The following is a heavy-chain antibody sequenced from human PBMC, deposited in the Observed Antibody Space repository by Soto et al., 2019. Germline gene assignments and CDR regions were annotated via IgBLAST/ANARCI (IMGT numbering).Heavy chain of an antibody. CDR3: ARAGYYGSGILL. J-gene: IGHJ4*02. CDR2: ISSSSSTI. D-gene: IGHD3-10*01. Sequence: EVQLVESGGGLVQPGGSLRLSCAASGFTFNSYSMNWVRQAPGKGLEWVSYISSSSSTIYYAESVKGRFTISRDNAKNSLYLQMNSPRDEDTAVYYCARAGYYGSGILLWGQGTPVTVS. V-gene: IGHV3-48*02. CDR1: GFTFNSYS.